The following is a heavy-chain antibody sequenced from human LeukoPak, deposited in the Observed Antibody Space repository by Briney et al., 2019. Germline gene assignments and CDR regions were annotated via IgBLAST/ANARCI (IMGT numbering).Heavy chain of an antibody. CDR1: GFTFSSYA. J-gene: IGHJ4*02. Sequence: PGGSLRLSCAASGFTFSSYAMHWVRQAPGKGLEWVAVISYDGSNKYYADSVKGRFTISRDNSKNTLYLQMNSLRAEDTAVYYCAGDLYYDFWSGYSPVGYWGQGTLVTVSS. D-gene: IGHD3-3*01. V-gene: IGHV3-30*04. CDR2: ISYDGSNK. CDR3: AGDLYYDFWSGYSPVGY.